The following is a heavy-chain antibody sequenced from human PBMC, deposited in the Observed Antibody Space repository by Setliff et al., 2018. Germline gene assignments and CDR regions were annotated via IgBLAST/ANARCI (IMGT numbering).Heavy chain of an antibody. V-gene: IGHV3-21*01. D-gene: IGHD3-10*01. CDR1: GFSFTTYT. CDR2: IDTSSTWI. CDR3: ARDLIRGAPNWFDP. Sequence: GWSLRLSCAASGFSFTTYTMNWIRQAPGQGLEWISSIDTSSTWIYYADSVKGRFTISRDNAKSSLYLQMNSLRAEDTAVYYCARDLIRGAPNWFDPWGQGTLVTVSS. J-gene: IGHJ5*02.